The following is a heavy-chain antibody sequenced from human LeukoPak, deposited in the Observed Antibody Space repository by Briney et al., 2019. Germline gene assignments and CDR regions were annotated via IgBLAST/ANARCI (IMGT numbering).Heavy chain of an antibody. V-gene: IGHV4-34*01. CDR2: INHSGST. Sequence: SETLSLTCAVYGGSFSGYYWGWIRQPPGKGLEWIGEINHSGSTNYNPSLKSRVTISVDTSKNQFSLKLSSVTAADTAVYYCAGRVVTAILNIWGQGTMVTVSS. CDR1: GGSFSGYY. CDR3: AGRVVTAILNI. J-gene: IGHJ3*02. D-gene: IGHD2-21*02.